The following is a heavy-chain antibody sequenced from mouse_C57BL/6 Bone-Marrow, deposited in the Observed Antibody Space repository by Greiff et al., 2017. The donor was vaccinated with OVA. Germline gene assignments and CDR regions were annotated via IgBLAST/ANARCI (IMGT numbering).Heavy chain of an antibody. Sequence: VQLQQSGAELARPGASVKLSCKASGYTFTSYGISWVKQRPGQGLEWIGEIYPRSGNTYYNEKFKGKATLTADKSSSTAYMELRSLTSEDSAVYFCARSAYFAMDYWGQGTSVTVSS. CDR2: IYPRSGNT. V-gene: IGHV1-81*01. CDR3: ARSAYFAMDY. J-gene: IGHJ4*01. CDR1: GYTFTSYG.